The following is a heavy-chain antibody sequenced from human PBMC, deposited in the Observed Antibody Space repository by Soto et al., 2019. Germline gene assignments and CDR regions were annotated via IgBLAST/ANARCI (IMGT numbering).Heavy chain of an antibody. CDR3: ARDHKWDGMDV. J-gene: IGHJ6*02. D-gene: IGHD1-26*01. Sequence: SETLSLTCSVSGGSFGSDSFIWSWVRQFPGKGLEWIGYINYSGTTYYNPSLRSRITMSVDTSKNQFSLNLSSVTAADTAVYYCARDHKWDGMDVWGQGTTVTVSS. V-gene: IGHV4-31*03. CDR1: GGSFGSDSFI. CDR2: INYSGTT.